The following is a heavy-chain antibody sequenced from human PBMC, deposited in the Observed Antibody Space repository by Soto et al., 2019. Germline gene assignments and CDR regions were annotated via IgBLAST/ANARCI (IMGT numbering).Heavy chain of an antibody. V-gene: IGHV1-69*01. CDR3: ASRTRWSSTSCWLYYYYGMDV. D-gene: IGHD2-2*01. J-gene: IGHJ6*02. CDR2: IIPIFGTA. CDR1: GGTFSSYA. Sequence: QVQLVQSGAEVKKPGSSVKVSCKASGGTFSSYAISWVRQAPGQGLEWMGGIIPIFGTANYAQKFQGRVTITADESTSTAYMELSSLRSEDTAVYYCASRTRWSSTSCWLYYYYGMDVWGQGTTVTVSS.